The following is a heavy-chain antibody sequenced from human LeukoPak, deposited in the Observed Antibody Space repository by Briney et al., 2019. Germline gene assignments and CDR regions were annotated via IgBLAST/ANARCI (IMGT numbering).Heavy chain of an antibody. CDR1: GGSISSSSYF. D-gene: IGHD6-6*01. Sequence: SETLSLTCTVSGGSISSSSYFWGWIRQPPGKGLEWIGSIYYSGSTYYNPSLKSRVTISVDTSKNQLSLNLSSVTAADTAVYYCARALVGSSSGYFYYYMDVWGKGTTVTISS. CDR2: IYYSGST. J-gene: IGHJ6*03. V-gene: IGHV4-39*07. CDR3: ARALVGSSSGYFYYYMDV.